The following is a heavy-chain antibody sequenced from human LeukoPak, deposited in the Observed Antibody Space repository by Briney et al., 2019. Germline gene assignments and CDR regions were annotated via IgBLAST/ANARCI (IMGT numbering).Heavy chain of an antibody. V-gene: IGHV4-34*01. CDR2: INHIGRT. CDR3: ARGRIVGASPAAY. CDR1: GESFIGYF. Sequence: PSETLSLTCSVSGESFIGYFWTWIRQPPGRGLEWIGDINHIGRTNDNPSLKSRVSISVDTSSNQFSLTLTSVTAADTAVYYCARGRIVGASPAAYWGQGTLVTVSS. D-gene: IGHD1-26*01. J-gene: IGHJ4*02.